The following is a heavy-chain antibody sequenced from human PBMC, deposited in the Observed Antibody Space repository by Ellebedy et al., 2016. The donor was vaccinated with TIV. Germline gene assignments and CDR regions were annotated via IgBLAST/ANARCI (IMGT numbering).Heavy chain of an antibody. CDR2: FDPEDGET. CDR3: AREEGYYDFWSGYYTGSWFDP. CDR1: GYTLTELS. Sequence: ASVKVSXXVSGYTLTELSMHWVRQAPGKGLEWMGGFDPEDGETIYAQKFQGWVTMTRDTSISTAYMELSRLRSDDTAVYYCAREEGYYDFWSGYYTGSWFDPWGQGTLVTVSS. D-gene: IGHD3-3*01. J-gene: IGHJ5*02. V-gene: IGHV1-24*01.